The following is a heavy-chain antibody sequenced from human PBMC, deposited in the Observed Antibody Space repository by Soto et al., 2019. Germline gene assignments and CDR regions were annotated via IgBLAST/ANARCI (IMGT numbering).Heavy chain of an antibody. D-gene: IGHD3-3*01. J-gene: IGHJ4*02. CDR1: GYTYTSYY. Sequence: ASVKVSCKASGYTYTSYYMHWVRQARGQGLEWMGIINPSGGSTSYAQKFQGRVTMTRDTSTSTVYMELRSLRSEDTAVYYSAVPLPGPDFWSGYVPQFDYSGQGTLFTVSS. V-gene: IGHV1-46*01. CDR2: INPSGGST. CDR3: AVPLPGPDFWSGYVPQFDY.